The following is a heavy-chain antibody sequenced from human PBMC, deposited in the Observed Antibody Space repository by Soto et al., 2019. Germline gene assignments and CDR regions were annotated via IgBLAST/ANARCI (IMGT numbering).Heavy chain of an antibody. D-gene: IGHD6-6*01. Sequence: ASVKVSCKASGGTFSSYAISWVRQAPGQGLEWMGWIIPNNGTTNYAQKFQGRVTMTTDTSTSTAYMELRSLRSDDTAVYYCARAGVAARPILVDIDYWGQGTLVTVSS. V-gene: IGHV1-69*05. CDR1: GGTFSSYA. J-gene: IGHJ4*02. CDR2: IIPNNGTT. CDR3: ARAGVAARPILVDIDY.